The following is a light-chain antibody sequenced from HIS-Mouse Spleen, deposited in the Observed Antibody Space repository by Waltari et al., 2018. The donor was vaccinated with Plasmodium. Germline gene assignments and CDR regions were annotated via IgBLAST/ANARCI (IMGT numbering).Light chain of an antibody. CDR1: QRVLYSSNKKHY. Sequence: DIVMTQPTDSLAASLGERATITCKTSQRVLYSSNKKHYLAWYQQKPGQPPKLLIYWTSTRESGVPDRFSGSGSGTDCTLTISSLQAEDVAVYYCQQCYSTPYTFGQGTKLEIK. CDR3: QQCYSTPYT. J-gene: IGKJ2*01. CDR2: WTS. V-gene: IGKV4-1*01.